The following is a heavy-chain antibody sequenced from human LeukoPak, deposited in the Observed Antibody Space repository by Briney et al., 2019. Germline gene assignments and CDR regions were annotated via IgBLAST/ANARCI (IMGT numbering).Heavy chain of an antibody. CDR1: GFTFDDYM. V-gene: IGHV3-43*01. CDR3: AKDSGALEEGYFDS. Sequence: PGGSLRLSCAASGFTFDDYMMHWVRQAPGKGLEWVSLKGRFTISRDNSKDSLYPQMNSLRTDDTALYYCAKDSGALEEGYFDSWGQGTLVTVSS. J-gene: IGHJ4*02.